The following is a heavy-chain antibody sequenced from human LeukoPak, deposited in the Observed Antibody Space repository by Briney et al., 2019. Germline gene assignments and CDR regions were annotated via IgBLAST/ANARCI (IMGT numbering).Heavy chain of an antibody. Sequence: ASVKVSCKASGYTFTSYGISWVRQAPGQGLEWMGWISAYNGNTNYAQKLQGRVTMTTDTSTSTAYMELRSLRSDDTAVYYCAGDHYDFWSGYTAHAFDIWGQGTMVTVSS. D-gene: IGHD3-3*01. CDR2: ISAYNGNT. V-gene: IGHV1-18*01. J-gene: IGHJ3*02. CDR1: GYTFTSYG. CDR3: AGDHYDFWSGYTAHAFDI.